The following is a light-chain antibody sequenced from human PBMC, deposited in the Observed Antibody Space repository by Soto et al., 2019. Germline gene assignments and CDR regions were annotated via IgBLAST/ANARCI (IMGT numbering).Light chain of an antibody. CDR2: NNN. CDR3: AAWYDSLNGYV. CDR1: SSNIGTNA. V-gene: IGLV1-44*01. Sequence: QSVLTQPPSASGSPGQRVTISCSGGSSNIGTNAVNWYQQLPGTAPKLLIYNNNQRPSGVPDRFSGSKSGTSASLAISGLQSEDEADYYCAAWYDSLNGYVFGTATKLTVL. J-gene: IGLJ1*01.